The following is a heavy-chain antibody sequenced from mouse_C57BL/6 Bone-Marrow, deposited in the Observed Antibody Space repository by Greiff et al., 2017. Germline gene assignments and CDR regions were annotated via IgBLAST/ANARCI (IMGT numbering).Heavy chain of an antibody. CDR3: ASYYYGPSYYFDY. D-gene: IGHD1-1*01. Sequence: EVQLQQSGAELVKPGASVKLSCTASGFNIKDYYMHWVKQRTEQGLEWIGRIDPEDGETKYAPKIQGKATITADTPSNTAYLQLSSLTSEDTAVYYCASYYYGPSYYFDYWGQGTTLTVSS. CDR2: IDPEDGET. V-gene: IGHV14-2*01. J-gene: IGHJ2*01. CDR1: GFNIKDYY.